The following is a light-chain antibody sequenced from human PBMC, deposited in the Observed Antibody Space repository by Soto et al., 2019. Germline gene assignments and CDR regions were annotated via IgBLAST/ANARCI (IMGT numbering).Light chain of an antibody. V-gene: IGKV3-20*01. Sequence: DMVLTQSPGTLSLTTRDGTTLSCRASQSVSSSYLAWYQQKPGQAPRLLIYGASNRATGIPDRFSGSGSGTDFTLTISRLEPEDFAVYYCQQYGSSPRTFGQGSKVDIK. CDR3: QQYGSSPRT. CDR2: GAS. CDR1: QSVSSSY. J-gene: IGKJ1*01.